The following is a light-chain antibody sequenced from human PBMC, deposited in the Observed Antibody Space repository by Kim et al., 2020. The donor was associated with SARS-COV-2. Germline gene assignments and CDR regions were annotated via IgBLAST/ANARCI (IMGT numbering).Light chain of an antibody. CDR2: AAS. CDR1: QNISSY. Sequence: ASTGDRVTITCRTSQNISSYLAWYQQKPGKAPKLLIYAASTLQTGVPSTFTGNGSGTDFTLTISCLQSEDFATYFCQQYFSYPLTFGGGTKVDIK. V-gene: IGKV1-8*01. J-gene: IGKJ4*01. CDR3: QQYFSYPLT.